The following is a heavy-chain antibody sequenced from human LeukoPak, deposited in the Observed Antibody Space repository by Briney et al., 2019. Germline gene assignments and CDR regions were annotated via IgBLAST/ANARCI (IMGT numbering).Heavy chain of an antibody. D-gene: IGHD3-22*01. J-gene: IGHJ4*02. V-gene: IGHV3-33*01. CDR3: ARDYYDSSGYYAPLDY. CDR2: IWYDGSNK. CDR1: GGTFSSYA. Sequence: SCKASGGTFSSYAISWVRQAPGKGLEWVAVIWYDGSNKYYADSVKGRFTISRDNSKNTLYLQMNSLRAEDTAVYYCARDYYDSSGYYAPLDYWGQGTLVTVSS.